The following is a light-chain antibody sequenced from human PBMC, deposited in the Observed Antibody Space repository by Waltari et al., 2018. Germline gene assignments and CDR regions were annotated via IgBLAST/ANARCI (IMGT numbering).Light chain of an antibody. J-gene: IGLJ3*02. CDR1: SSDVGGYNY. V-gene: IGLV2-14*01. CDR3: SSYTSSSTWV. Sequence: QSALTQPAPVSGSPGQAITISCTGTSSDVGGYNYVPWSQQRPGKAPKRMIYEVSNRPPGVSNRFSGSKSGNTASLTISGLQAEDEADYYCSSYTSSSTWVFGGGTKLTVL. CDR2: EVS.